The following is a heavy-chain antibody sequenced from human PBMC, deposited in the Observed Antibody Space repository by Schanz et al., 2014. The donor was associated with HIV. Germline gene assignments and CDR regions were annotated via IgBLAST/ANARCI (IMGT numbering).Heavy chain of an antibody. D-gene: IGHD4-4*01. J-gene: IGHJ6*02. CDR1: GFTFSTYG. CDR3: ARETVNYYYGMDV. CDR2: ISYDGSKK. Sequence: QVQLVESGGGVVQPGWSLRLSCVASGFTFSTYGMHWVRQSPGKGLEWMAVISYDGSKKYYGDSVKGRFTISRDNAKNTLYLQMKSLRAEDTAVYYCARETVNYYYGMDVWGQGTTVTVSS. V-gene: IGHV3-30*03.